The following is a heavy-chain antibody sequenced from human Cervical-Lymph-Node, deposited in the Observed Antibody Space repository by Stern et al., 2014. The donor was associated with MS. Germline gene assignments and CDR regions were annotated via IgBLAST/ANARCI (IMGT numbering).Heavy chain of an antibody. CDR2: IKQDGGEM. CDR3: ARDQGGSGDYGMDV. V-gene: IGHV3-7*01. CDR1: GFSFSDHW. D-gene: IGHD3-10*01. Sequence: VQLVQSGGGLVQPGGSLRLSCVASGFSFSDHWMSWVRQAPGKGLEWVANIKQDGGEMWDVASVKGRFPISRDNARTSLYLQMNTLRAEDPAVYCCARDQGGSGDYGMDVWGHGTTVTVSS. J-gene: IGHJ6*02.